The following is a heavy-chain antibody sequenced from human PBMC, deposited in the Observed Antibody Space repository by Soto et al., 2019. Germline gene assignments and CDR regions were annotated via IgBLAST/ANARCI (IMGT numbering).Heavy chain of an antibody. Sequence: GASVKVSCKASGYTFTSYAMHWVRQAPGQRLEWMGWINAGNGNTKYSQKFQGRVTITEDTSTNTAYMELSSLRSEDTAVYYCATDRCSGGSCFLGAFDIWGQGTMVTVSS. J-gene: IGHJ3*02. CDR1: GYTFTSYA. CDR3: ATDRCSGGSCFLGAFDI. CDR2: INAGNGNT. V-gene: IGHV1-3*01. D-gene: IGHD2-15*01.